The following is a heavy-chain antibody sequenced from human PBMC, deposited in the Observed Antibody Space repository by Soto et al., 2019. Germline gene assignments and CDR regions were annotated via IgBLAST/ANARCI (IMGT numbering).Heavy chain of an antibody. D-gene: IGHD5-18*01. V-gene: IGHV3-23*01. J-gene: IGHJ3*02. CDR2: ISGSGGST. Sequence: GGSLRLSCAASGFTFSSYAMSWVRQAPGKGLEWVSDISGSGGSTYYADSVKGRFTISRDNSKNTLYLQMNSLRAEDTAVYYCETSAAMVPAVRAFDIWGQGTMVTVSS. CDR1: GFTFSSYA. CDR3: ETSAAMVPAVRAFDI.